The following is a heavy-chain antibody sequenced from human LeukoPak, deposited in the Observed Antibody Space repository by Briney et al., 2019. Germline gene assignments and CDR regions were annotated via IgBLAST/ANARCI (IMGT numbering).Heavy chain of an antibody. D-gene: IGHD4/OR15-4a*01. CDR1: GFTVSSKY. CDR2: IYSGGST. J-gene: IGHJ6*02. Sequence: WGSPRLSCAASGFTVSSKYMSWVRQAPGKGLEWVSVIYSGGSTHYADSVKGRFTISRDNSKNTLYLQMNSLRAEDTAVYYCARGGTRANSAIDRYYYYGMDVWGQGTTVTVSS. CDR3: ARGGTRANSAIDRYYYYGMDV. V-gene: IGHV3-53*01.